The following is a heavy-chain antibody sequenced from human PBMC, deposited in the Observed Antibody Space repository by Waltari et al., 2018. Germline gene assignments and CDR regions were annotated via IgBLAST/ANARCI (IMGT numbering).Heavy chain of an antibody. CDR3: ARGPGDLKY. D-gene: IGHD3-10*01. Sequence: QVQLPQSGPGLVKPSQTLSLTCAISGDSVSSNTATWNWIRQSPSRGLEWLGRTYYRSKWYSKYAESVKSRKTIKPDTSKDQFSLQLNSVTPEDTAVYYCARGPGDLKYWGQGIMVTVSS. V-gene: IGHV6-1*01. J-gene: IGHJ4*02. CDR2: TYYRSKWYS. CDR1: GDSVSSNTAT.